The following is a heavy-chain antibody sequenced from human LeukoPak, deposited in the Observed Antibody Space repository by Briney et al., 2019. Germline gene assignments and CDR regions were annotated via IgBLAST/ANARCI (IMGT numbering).Heavy chain of an antibody. CDR3: ARDSYYGGTQDY. CDR1: GFLFSSYE. V-gene: IGHV3-48*03. J-gene: IGHJ4*02. D-gene: IGHD4-23*01. CDR2: ISTSGGTI. Sequence: GGSLRLSCAASGFLFSSYEMNWVRQAPGKGLEWVSYISTSGGTIYYADSVKGRFTISRDNAKNSLYLQTNSLRAEDTAVYYCARDSYYGGTQDYWGQGTLVTVSS.